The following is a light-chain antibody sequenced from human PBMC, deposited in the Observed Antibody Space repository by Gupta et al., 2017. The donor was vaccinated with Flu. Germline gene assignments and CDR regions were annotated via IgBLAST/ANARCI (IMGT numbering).Light chain of an antibody. Sequence: QSVLTQPPSTSGTPGQRVPISCSGSNSNVGGNYVFWYQQLPGTAPKLLIYRNYQRPSGIPDRFSGSKSGTSASLAISGLRSEDEADYYCASWDDSLSGVVFGGGTKLTVL. V-gene: IGLV1-47*01. CDR1: NSNVGGNY. J-gene: IGLJ2*01. CDR3: ASWDDSLSGVV. CDR2: RNY.